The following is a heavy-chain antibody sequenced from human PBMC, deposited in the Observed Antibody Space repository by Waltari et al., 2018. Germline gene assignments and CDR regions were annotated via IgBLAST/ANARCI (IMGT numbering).Heavy chain of an antibody. J-gene: IGHJ4*02. CDR2: ISWNSGSI. CDR3: AKGAVAADGGYYFDY. D-gene: IGHD6-19*01. V-gene: IGHV3-9*03. Sequence: EVQLVESGGGLVQPGRSLRLSCAASGFTFDDYAMHWVRPAPGKGLGWVSGISWNSGSIGYADSVKGRFTISRDNAKNSLYLQMNSLRAEDMALYYCAKGAVAADGGYYFDYWGQGTLVTVSS. CDR1: GFTFDDYA.